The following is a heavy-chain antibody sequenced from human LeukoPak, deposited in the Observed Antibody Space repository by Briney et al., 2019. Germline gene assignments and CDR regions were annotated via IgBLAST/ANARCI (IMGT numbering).Heavy chain of an antibody. V-gene: IGHV4-39*01. D-gene: IGHD6-13*01. Sequence: PSETLSLTCTVSGGSISSGGSYRGWIRQPPGKGLEWIGSIYYSGSTYNNPSLKSRVTISVDTSKNQFSLKLRSVTAADTAVYYCASGQQLVIFYYWGQGTLVTVSS. CDR2: IYYSGST. CDR3: ASGQQLVIFYY. J-gene: IGHJ4*02. CDR1: GGSISSGGSY.